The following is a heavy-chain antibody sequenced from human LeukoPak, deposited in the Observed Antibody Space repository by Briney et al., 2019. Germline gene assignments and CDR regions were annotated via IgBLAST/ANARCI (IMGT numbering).Heavy chain of an antibody. D-gene: IGHD3-22*01. Sequence: GGSPRLSCAASGFTFSDYYMSWIRQAPGKGLEWVSYISSSGSTIYYADSVKGRFTISRDNAKNSLYLQMNSLRAEDTAVYYCARDYYDSSGYYENWFDPWGQGTLVTVSS. CDR1: GFTFSDYY. CDR2: ISSSGSTI. J-gene: IGHJ5*02. CDR3: ARDYYDSSGYYENWFDP. V-gene: IGHV3-11*04.